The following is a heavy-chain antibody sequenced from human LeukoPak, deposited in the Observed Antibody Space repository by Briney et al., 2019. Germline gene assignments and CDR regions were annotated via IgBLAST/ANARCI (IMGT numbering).Heavy chain of an antibody. D-gene: IGHD3-10*01. CDR1: GFTFDDYA. CDR3: AKSKSHMVRGIVDY. V-gene: IGHV3-9*01. J-gene: IGHJ4*02. Sequence: PEGSLRLSCAASGFTFDDYAMHWVRQAPGKGLEWVSGISWNSGSIGYADSVKGRFTISRDNAKNSLYLQMNSLRAEDTALYYCAKSKSHMVRGIVDYWGQGTLVTVSS. CDR2: ISWNSGSI.